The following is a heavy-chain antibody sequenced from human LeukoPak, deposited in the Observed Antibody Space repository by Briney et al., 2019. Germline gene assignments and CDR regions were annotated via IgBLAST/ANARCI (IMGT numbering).Heavy chain of an antibody. V-gene: IGHV3-49*04. CDR1: GFTFGDYA. CDR3: TRDDYIVVVPAATLGYGMDV. CDR2: IRSKAYGGTT. Sequence: GGSLRLSCTASGFTFGDYAMSWVRQAPGKGLGWVGFIRSKAYGGTTEYAASVKVRFTISRDDSKSIAYLQMNSLKTEDTAVYYCTRDDYIVVVPAATLGYGMDVWGQGTTVTVSS. J-gene: IGHJ6*02. D-gene: IGHD2-2*01.